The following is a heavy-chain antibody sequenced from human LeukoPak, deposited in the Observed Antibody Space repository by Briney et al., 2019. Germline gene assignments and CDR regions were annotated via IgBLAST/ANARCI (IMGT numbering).Heavy chain of an antibody. J-gene: IGHJ4*02. CDR1: GGSISSYY. CDR2: IYYSGST. D-gene: IGHD1-26*01. V-gene: IGHV4-59*01. Sequence: PSETLSLTCTVSGGSISSYYWSWIRQPPGKGLEWIGYIYYSGSTNYNPSLKSRLTISVDTSKNQFSLKLSSVPAADTAVYYCARGGSYYDYWGQGTLVTVSS. CDR3: ARGGSYYDY.